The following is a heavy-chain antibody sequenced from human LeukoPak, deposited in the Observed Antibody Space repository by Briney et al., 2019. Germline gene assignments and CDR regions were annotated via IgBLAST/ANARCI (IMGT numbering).Heavy chain of an antibody. J-gene: IGHJ6*02. V-gene: IGHV5-10-1*01. Sequence: GESLQISCKGSGYSFTSYWISRVRQMPGKGLEWMGRIDPSDSYTNYSPSFQGHVTISADKSISTAYLQWSSLKASDTAMYYCARHRVHSSSGYYYYGMDVWGQGTTVTVSS. CDR1: GYSFTSYW. D-gene: IGHD6-6*01. CDR3: ARHRVHSSSGYYYYGMDV. CDR2: IDPSDSYT.